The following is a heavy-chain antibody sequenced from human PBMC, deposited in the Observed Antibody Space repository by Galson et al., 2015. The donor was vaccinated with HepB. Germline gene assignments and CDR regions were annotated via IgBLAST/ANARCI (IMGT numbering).Heavy chain of an antibody. CDR2: IKSKTDGGTT. V-gene: IGHV3-15*01. CDR1: GFTFSNAW. J-gene: IGHJ4*02. Sequence: SLRLSCAASGFTFSNAWMSWVRQAPGKGLEWVGRIKSKTDGGTTDYAAPVKGRFTISRDDSKNTLYLQMNSLKTEDTAVYYCTTDLSVFWSPSRIDYWGQGTLVTVSS. D-gene: IGHD3-3*01. CDR3: TTDLSVFWSPSRIDY.